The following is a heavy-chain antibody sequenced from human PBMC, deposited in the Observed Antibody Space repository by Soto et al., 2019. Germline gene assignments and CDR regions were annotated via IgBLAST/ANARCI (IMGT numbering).Heavy chain of an antibody. CDR3: VRGGHGYSVGRFDY. Sequence: QVQVQQSGPGLVKPSQTLSLTCAISGDSVSRNTASWNWIRQSPSRGLEWLGRAYYRSKWYIEYAVPLKSRMSNNPDTSNNQFSLQLESVPPEDTDVYYCVRGGHGYSVGRFDYWGQGSLVTVS. D-gene: IGHD4-17*01. CDR2: AYYRSKWYI. J-gene: IGHJ4*02. V-gene: IGHV6-1*01. CDR1: GDSVSRNTAS.